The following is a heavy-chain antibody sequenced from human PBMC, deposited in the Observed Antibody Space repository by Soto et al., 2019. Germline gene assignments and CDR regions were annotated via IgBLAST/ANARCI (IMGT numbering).Heavy chain of an antibody. Sequence: QITLKESGPTLVRPKQTLTLTCTFSGFSLSTSGLGVGWIRQPPGKALEWLALIYCNDDKRYSPSLKCRLTITKDTSKNQVVLTMTNMNPVDTATYYCAHRPSGWYHFDYWGQRTLVTVSS. CDR3: AHRPSGWYHFDY. J-gene: IGHJ4*02. CDR2: IYCNDDK. CDR1: GFSLSTSGLG. V-gene: IGHV2-5*01. D-gene: IGHD6-13*01.